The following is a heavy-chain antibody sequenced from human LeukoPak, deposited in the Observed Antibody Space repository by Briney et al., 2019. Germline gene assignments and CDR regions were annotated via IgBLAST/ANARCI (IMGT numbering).Heavy chain of an antibody. J-gene: IGHJ4*02. CDR2: FDPEDGET. Sequence: ASVKVSCKVSGYTLTELSMHWVRQAPGKGLEWRGGFDPEDGETIYAQKFQGRVTMTEDTSTDTAYMELSSLRSEDTAVYYCAACILNSDGSGSWDIDYWGQGTLVTVSS. D-gene: IGHD3-10*01. V-gene: IGHV1-24*01. CDR3: AACILNSDGSGSWDIDY. CDR1: GYTLTELS.